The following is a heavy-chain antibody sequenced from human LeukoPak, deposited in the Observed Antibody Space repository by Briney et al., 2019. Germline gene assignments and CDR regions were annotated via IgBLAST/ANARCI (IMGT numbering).Heavy chain of an antibody. CDR3: ARDSRDTFDY. CDR2: ISSSGSTI. Sequence: PGGSLRLSCAAAGFTFSSYEMNWVSQAPGKGLEWVSYISSSGSTIYYADSVKGRFTISRDNAKNSLYLQMNSLRAEDTAVYYCARDSRDTFDYWGQGTLVTVSS. J-gene: IGHJ4*02. CDR1: GFTFSSYE. V-gene: IGHV3-48*03. D-gene: IGHD5-18*01.